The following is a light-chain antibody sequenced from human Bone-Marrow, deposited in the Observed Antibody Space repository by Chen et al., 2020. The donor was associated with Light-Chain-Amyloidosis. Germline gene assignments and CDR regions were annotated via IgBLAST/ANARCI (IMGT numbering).Light chain of an antibody. V-gene: IGLV6-57*01. CDR2: EDD. CDR3: QSYQGSSQGV. CDR1: SGSIATNY. J-gene: IGLJ3*02. Sequence: NFMLTQPHSVSESPGKTVIISCTRSSGSIATNYVQWYQQRPDSSPTTVIYEDDQRPSGVPDRFSGSIDRSSNSASLTLSGLKTEEEADYYCQSYQGSSQGVFGGGTKLTVL.